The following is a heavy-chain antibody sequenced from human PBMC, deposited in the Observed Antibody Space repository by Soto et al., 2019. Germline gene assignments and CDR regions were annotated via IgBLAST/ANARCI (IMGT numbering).Heavy chain of an antibody. D-gene: IGHD2-21*01. CDR1: GFTFNTYD. CDR3: VRSRTARLLRHSWFDT. Sequence: EVQLVESGGGLVKPGGSLRLSCAASGFTFNTYDMIWVRQAPGKGLEWVSSITTSSAYIYYADSLKGRITISRDNAKNSLFLQMNSLRAEDTAVYYCVRSRTARLLRHSWFDTWGQGTLVTVSS. J-gene: IGHJ5*02. CDR2: ITTSSAYI. V-gene: IGHV3-21*01.